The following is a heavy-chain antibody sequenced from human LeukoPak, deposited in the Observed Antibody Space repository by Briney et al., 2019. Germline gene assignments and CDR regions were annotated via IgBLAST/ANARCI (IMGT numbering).Heavy chain of an antibody. CDR2: TYYRSKWYN. CDR1: GDIVSSNSAA. D-gene: IGHD4-17*01. Sequence: SQTLSLTCAISGDIVSSNSAAWNWIRQSPSRGLEWLGRTYYRSKWYNDYAVSVKSRITINPDTSKNQFSLQLNSVTAADTAVYYCARAGSHDYGAVTHFDYWGQGTLVTVSS. CDR3: ARAGSHDYGAVTHFDY. J-gene: IGHJ4*02. V-gene: IGHV6-1*01.